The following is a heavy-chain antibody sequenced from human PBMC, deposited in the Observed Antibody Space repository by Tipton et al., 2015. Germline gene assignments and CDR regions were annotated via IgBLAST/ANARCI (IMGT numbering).Heavy chain of an antibody. CDR1: GASINSYY. CDR3: ARRGLGYYYYGMDV. D-gene: IGHD7-27*01. CDR2: IYYRGST. V-gene: IGHV4-59*01. J-gene: IGHJ6*02. Sequence: LRLSCTISGASINSYYWSWIRQPPGRGLEWIGNIYYRGSTKYSPSLKSRVSISVDTSKNQFSLKLTSVTAEDTAVYYCARRGLGYYYYGMDVWGQGTTVTVSS.